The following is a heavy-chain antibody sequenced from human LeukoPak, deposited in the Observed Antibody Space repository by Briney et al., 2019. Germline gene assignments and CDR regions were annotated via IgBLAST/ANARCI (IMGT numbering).Heavy chain of an antibody. D-gene: IGHD6-13*01. CDR1: GFTFSSYA. CDR3: ARESQVAAGFSDY. V-gene: IGHV3-30-3*01. Sequence: GGSLRLSCAASGFTFSSYAMHWARQAPGKGLEWVAVISYDGSNKYYADSVKGRFTISRDNSKNTLYLQMNSLRAEDTAVYYCARESQVAAGFSDYWGQGTLVTVSS. CDR2: ISYDGSNK. J-gene: IGHJ4*02.